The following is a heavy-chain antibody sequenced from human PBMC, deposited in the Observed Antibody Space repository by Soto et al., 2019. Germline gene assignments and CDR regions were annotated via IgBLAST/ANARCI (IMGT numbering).Heavy chain of an antibody. D-gene: IGHD5-12*01. V-gene: IGHV3-30-3*01. CDR3: ARDKGGYDFPFDY. Sequence: QVQLVESGGGVVQPGRSLRLSCAASGFTFSSYAMHWVRLAPGKGLEWVAVISYDGSNKYYADSVKGRFTISRDNSKNTLYLQMNSLRAEDTAVYYCARDKGGYDFPFDYWGQGTLVTVSS. J-gene: IGHJ4*02. CDR1: GFTFSSYA. CDR2: ISYDGSNK.